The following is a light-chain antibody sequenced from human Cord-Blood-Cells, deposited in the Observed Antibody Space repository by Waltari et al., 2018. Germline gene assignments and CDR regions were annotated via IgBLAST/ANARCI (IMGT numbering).Light chain of an antibody. CDR3: QQSYSTPWT. V-gene: IGKV1-39*01. J-gene: IGKJ1*01. Sequence: DIQITQSPSSLSASVGARVTLTCRANQRLSSYLNGYQQKPGKAPKRLIYAAYSLQGGVPSRVIGTGSETDFSLTISSLQPEDFATYYCQQSYSTPWTFGQGTKVEIK. CDR1: QRLSSY. CDR2: AAY.